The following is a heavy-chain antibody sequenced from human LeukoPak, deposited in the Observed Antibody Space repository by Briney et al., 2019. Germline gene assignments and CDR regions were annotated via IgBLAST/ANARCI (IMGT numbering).Heavy chain of an antibody. D-gene: IGHD2-8*01. Sequence: SETLSLTCTVSGGSISSSSYYWGWIRQPPGKGLEWIGSIYYSGSTYYNPSLKSRVTISVDTSKNQFSLKLSSVTAADTAVYYCARQVSYWYFGLWGRGTLVTVSS. V-gene: IGHV4-39*01. CDR2: IYYSGST. CDR1: GGSISSSSYY. CDR3: ARQVSYWYFGL. J-gene: IGHJ2*01.